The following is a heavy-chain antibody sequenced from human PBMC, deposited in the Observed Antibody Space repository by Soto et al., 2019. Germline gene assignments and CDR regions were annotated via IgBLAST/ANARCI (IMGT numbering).Heavy chain of an antibody. CDR2: ILHDGNT. CDR1: GASIGSGGW. Sequence: QVHLQESGPGLVKPSETLSLTCAVSGASIGSGGWWRWVRQPPGKGLEWIAEILHDGNTNYSPSLKSRVTISVDKSQNQFSLNVYSVTAADTAVYYCARHEGWTGPDQWGQGTLVTVSS. V-gene: IGHV4-4*02. J-gene: IGHJ5*02. D-gene: IGHD2-8*02. CDR3: ARHEGWTGPDQ.